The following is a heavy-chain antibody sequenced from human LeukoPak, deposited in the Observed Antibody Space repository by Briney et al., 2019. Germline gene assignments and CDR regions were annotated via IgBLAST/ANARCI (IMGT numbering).Heavy chain of an antibody. V-gene: IGHV1-46*01. J-gene: IGHJ4*02. CDR2: INGNGGTT. Sequence: GASVKVSCKASGYDFINYYMHWVRQAPGQGLEWMGIINGNGGTTTYAQKFQGRVSMTRDTSTSTGYMELTSLRAEDTAVYYCAKDDSSSAGTLPLYWGQGTLVTVSS. CDR1: GYDFINYY. CDR3: AKDDSSSAGTLPLY. D-gene: IGHD6-6*01.